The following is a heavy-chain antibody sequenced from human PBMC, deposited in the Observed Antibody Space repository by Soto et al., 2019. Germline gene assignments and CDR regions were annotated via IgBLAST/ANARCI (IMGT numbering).Heavy chain of an antibody. Sequence: TPSLTSAVYGGSISSGGYSWGWIRPPPGKGLEWMGYIYHSGSTYYNLSLKSRVTISVDRSKNQFSLKLSSVAAADRAVKYWAEGRIQQGGGLDYGGRGTRVPVPS. CDR3: AEGRIQQGGGLDY. V-gene: IGHV4-30-2*01. CDR1: GGSISSGGYS. D-gene: IGHD5-18*01. J-gene: IGHJ4*02. CDR2: IYHSGST.